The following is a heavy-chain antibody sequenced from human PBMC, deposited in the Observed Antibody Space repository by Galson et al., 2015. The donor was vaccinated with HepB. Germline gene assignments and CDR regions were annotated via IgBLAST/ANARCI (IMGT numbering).Heavy chain of an antibody. CDR3: AKDIAGIVGVTTGFFDY. CDR1: GFTFSSYV. CDR2: ISYDGSNK. D-gene: IGHD1-26*01. J-gene: IGHJ4*02. Sequence: CAASGFTFSSYVMHWVRQAPGKGLEWVAVISYDGSNKYYGDSVKGRFTISRDNFKNTLYLQMNSLRAEDTAVYYCAKDIAGIVGVTTGFFDYWGQGSLVTVSS. V-gene: IGHV3-30*18.